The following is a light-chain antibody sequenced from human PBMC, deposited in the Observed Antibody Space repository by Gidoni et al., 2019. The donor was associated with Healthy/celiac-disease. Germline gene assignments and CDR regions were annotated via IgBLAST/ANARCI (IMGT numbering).Light chain of an antibody. Sequence: QSALTQPASVSGSPGPSITISCTGTIRDVGGYNYAPWYQQHPGKAPKLMLYDVSKRPSGVSNRFSGSKSGNTASLTISGLQAEDEADYYCSSYTSSSTPYVFGTGTKGTVL. J-gene: IGLJ1*01. CDR2: DVS. V-gene: IGLV2-14*01. CDR3: SSYTSSSTPYV. CDR1: IRDVGGYNY.